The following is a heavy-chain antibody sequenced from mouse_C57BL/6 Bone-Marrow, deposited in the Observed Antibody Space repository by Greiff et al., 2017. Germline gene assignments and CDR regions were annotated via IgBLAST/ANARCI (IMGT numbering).Heavy chain of an antibody. J-gene: IGHJ2*01. V-gene: IGHV1-59*01. CDR3: ARTPSIYYYGSSYG. CDR1: GYTFTSYW. Sequence: QVQLKQPGAELVRPGTSVKLSCKASGYTFTSYWMHWVKQRPGQGLEWIGVIDPSDSYTNYNQKFKGKATLTVDTSSSTAYMQLSSLTSEDSAVYYCARTPSIYYYGSSYGWGQGTTLTVSS. CDR2: IDPSDSYT. D-gene: IGHD1-1*01.